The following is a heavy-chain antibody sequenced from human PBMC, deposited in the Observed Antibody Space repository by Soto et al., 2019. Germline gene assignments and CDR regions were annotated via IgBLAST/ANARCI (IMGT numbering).Heavy chain of an antibody. J-gene: IGHJ5*02. Sequence: DVLLVESGGGLVEPGGSLTLSCAASGFTFSKAFLSWVRQAPGKGLEWVGQIGGNTESGTTKYPAPVRCRFTISRDDSKNAMYLQRKVLKIEETAVYYCTVSGGYSKRHPWLDPWGQVTSVRVSS. CDR1: GFTFSKAF. CDR2: IGGNTESGTT. V-gene: IGHV3-15*04. D-gene: IGHD6-13*01. CDR3: TVSGGYSKRHPWLDP.